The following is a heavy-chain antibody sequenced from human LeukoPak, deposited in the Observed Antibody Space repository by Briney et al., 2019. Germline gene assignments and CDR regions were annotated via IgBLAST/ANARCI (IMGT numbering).Heavy chain of an antibody. Sequence: ASVKVSCKASGYTFTNYYIHWVRQAPGQGLEWMGMINPSGGSTNYAQKFQGRVTMTRDTPTSTVYMELSSLRSEDTAIYYCARGGTYYYYGMDVWGQGTTVIVSS. CDR2: INPSGGST. J-gene: IGHJ6*02. V-gene: IGHV1-46*01. CDR1: GYTFTNYY. D-gene: IGHD1-26*01. CDR3: ARGGTYYYYGMDV.